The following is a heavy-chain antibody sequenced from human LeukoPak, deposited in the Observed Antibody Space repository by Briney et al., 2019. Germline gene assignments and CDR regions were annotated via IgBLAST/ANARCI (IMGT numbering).Heavy chain of an antibody. V-gene: IGHV3-53*01. CDR3: ASRAGAYSHPYDY. CDR1: GFTVSSNS. CDR2: IYSDNT. Sequence: GGSLRLFCTVSGFTVSSNSMSWVRHAPGKGLEWVSFIYSDNTHYSDSVKGRFTISRDNSKNTLYLQMNSLRAEDTAVYSCASRAGAYSHPYDYWGQGTLVTVSS. J-gene: IGHJ4*02. D-gene: IGHD4/OR15-4a*01.